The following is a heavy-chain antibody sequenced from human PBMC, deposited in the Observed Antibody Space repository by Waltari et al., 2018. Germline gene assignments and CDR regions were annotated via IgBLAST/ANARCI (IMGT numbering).Heavy chain of an antibody. V-gene: IGHV4-39*07. J-gene: IGHJ5*02. CDR1: GGSISSRSYY. CDR2: IYYIGST. D-gene: IGHD2-2*03. Sequence: QLQLQESGPGLVKPSETLSLPCTVTGGSISSRSYYWGWIRQTPGKGLEWIGSIYYIGSTYYNPSLKSRVTISVDTSKNQFSLKLSSVTAADTAVYYCARGRVDISRPYCWFDPWGQGTLVTVSS. CDR3: ARGRVDISRPYCWFDP.